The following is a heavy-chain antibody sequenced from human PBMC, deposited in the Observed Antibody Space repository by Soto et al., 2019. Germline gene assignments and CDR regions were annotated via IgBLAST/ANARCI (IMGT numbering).Heavy chain of an antibody. V-gene: IGHV1-2*04. D-gene: IGHD2-8*01. CDR2: INPKSGGT. CDR3: ARGHSTDCSNGVCSFFYNHEMDV. Sequence: ASVKVSCKASGYSFTDYHIHWVRQAPGQGLEWLGRINPKSGGTSTAQKFQGWVTMTRDRSISTVYMELTRLRSDDTAVYFCARGHSTDCSNGVCSFFYNHEMDVWGQGATVTVSS. CDR1: GYSFTDYH. J-gene: IGHJ6*02.